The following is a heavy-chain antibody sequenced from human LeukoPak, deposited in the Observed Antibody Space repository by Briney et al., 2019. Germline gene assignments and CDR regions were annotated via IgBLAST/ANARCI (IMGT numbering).Heavy chain of an antibody. J-gene: IGHJ4*02. CDR1: GGSISSSNW. Sequence: SGTLSLTCAVSGGSISSSNWGSWVRQPPGKGLEWIGEIYHSGSTNYNTSLKSRVTISVDKSKNQFSLKLSSVTAADTAVYYCARVDYGDYGGPYYFDYWGQGTLVTVSS. CDR2: IYHSGST. V-gene: IGHV4-4*02. D-gene: IGHD4-17*01. CDR3: ARVDYGDYGGPYYFDY.